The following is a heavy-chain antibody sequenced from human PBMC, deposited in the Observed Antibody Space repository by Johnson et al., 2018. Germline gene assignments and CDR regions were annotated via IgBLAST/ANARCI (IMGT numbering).Heavy chain of an antibody. V-gene: IGHV3-74*01. J-gene: IGHJ6*03. Sequence: VQLVESGGGLVQPGGSLRLSCAASGFTASSYWMHWVRQAPVKGLVWVARINRDETIPTYAESVKGRFTISRDNAKNTLYLQINSLRAEDTAVYYCAREMGADTPDGNYYYFYMGVWGKGTTVTVSS. CDR3: AREMGADTPDGNYYYFYMGV. D-gene: IGHD2-15*01. CDR1: GFTASSYW. CDR2: INRDETIP.